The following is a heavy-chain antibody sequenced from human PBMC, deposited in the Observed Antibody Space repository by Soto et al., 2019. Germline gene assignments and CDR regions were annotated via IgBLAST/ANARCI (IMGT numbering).Heavy chain of an antibody. CDR3: AASCVGCGGFNYYGMDV. CDR1: GGSISSGGYY. CDR2: IYYSGST. Sequence: QVQLQESGPGLVKPSQTLSLTCTVSGGSISSGGYYWSWIRQHPGKGLEWIGYIYYSGSTYYNPSLKRRVTRSVDTSHNQFSLKLSSVNAADTAVYYCAASCVGCGGFNYYGMDVWGQGTTVTVSS. J-gene: IGHJ6*02. V-gene: IGHV4-31*03. D-gene: IGHD2-21*01.